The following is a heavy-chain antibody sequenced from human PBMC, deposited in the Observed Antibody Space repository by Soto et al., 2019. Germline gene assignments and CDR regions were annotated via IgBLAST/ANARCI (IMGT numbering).Heavy chain of an antibody. D-gene: IGHD3-16*01. V-gene: IGHV3-30*19. CDR2: TSYDGNNK. CDR3: ARWGTTGGFDL. Sequence: GGSLRLSCAASGFRFKSFVMHWVRQAPGKGLGWVAFTSYDGNNKDYGDSVKGRFTVSRDNSQNTLHLQMDFLRPEDTALYYCARWGTTGGFDLWGQGTLVTVSS. J-gene: IGHJ4*02. CDR1: GFRFKSFV.